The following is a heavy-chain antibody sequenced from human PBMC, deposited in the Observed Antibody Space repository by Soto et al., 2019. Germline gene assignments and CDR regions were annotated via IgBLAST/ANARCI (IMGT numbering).Heavy chain of an antibody. Sequence: PGGSLRLSCAASGFTYSTYTMHWVRQAPGKGLEWVAVISYDGNNKFYADSVKGRFTISRDSTKQTLYLQMNSLRAEDTAVYYCAKNSESSAYSSFDYWGQGALVTVSS. J-gene: IGHJ4*02. CDR2: ISYDGNNK. CDR1: GFTYSTYT. V-gene: IGHV3-30-3*02. D-gene: IGHD3-22*01. CDR3: AKNSESSAYSSFDY.